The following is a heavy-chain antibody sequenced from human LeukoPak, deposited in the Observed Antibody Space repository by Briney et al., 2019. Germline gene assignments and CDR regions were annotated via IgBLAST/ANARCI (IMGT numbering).Heavy chain of an antibody. CDR3: AREPIAVAGPPFDY. J-gene: IGHJ4*02. D-gene: IGHD6-19*01. V-gene: IGHV3-30*03. CDR1: GFTFSSYG. CDR2: ISYDGSNK. Sequence: PGRSLRLSCGASGFTFSSYGMHWVRQAPGKGLEWVAVISYDGSNKYYADSVKGRFTISRDNSKNTLYLQMNSLRAEDTAVYYCAREPIAVAGPPFDYWGQGTLVTVSS.